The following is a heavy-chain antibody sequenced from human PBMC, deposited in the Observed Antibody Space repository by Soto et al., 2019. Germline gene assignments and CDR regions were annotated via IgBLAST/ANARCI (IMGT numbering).Heavy chain of an antibody. CDR1: GFVFRNYF. Sequence: GGSLRLSCAPSGFVFRNYFMHWARQAPGKGLVWVSHINGDGRSTGYAASVMGRFTISRDKVKNILYLQMNDLRVEDTGVYYCGRGGVPASIDYWGLGALVTVSS. CDR3: GRGGVPASIDY. D-gene: IGHD3-3*01. V-gene: IGHV3-74*01. CDR2: INGDGRST. J-gene: IGHJ4*02.